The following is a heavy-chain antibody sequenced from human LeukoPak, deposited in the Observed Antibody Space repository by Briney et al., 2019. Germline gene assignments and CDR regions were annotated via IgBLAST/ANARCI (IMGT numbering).Heavy chain of an antibody. D-gene: IGHD3-16*02. V-gene: IGHV3-23*01. CDR1: GFTHSRFA. J-gene: IGHJ4*02. CDR2: ICGSGSGGST. Sequence: QTGGSLTLSCAPSGFTHSRFAMSCVREAPGKGVEWVSSICGSGSGGSTYYADSVKGRFTISRDNSKTTLYLQVNSLRAEEMAVDYCARVGRYSYYFGYWGQGTLVTVSS. CDR3: ARVGRYSYYFGY.